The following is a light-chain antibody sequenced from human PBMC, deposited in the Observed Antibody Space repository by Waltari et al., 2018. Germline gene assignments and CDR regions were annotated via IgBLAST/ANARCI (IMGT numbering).Light chain of an antibody. Sequence: EIVMTQSPATLSVSPGDRATLSCRARQSVNSNLAWYQQKPGQAPRLLIYGASTRATGIPARFGGSGSGTEFTLTISSLQVDDVAIYYCQQYNKWLWTFGQGTKLEIK. V-gene: IGKV3-15*01. CDR3: QQYNKWLWT. CDR1: QSVNSN. J-gene: IGKJ1*01. CDR2: GAS.